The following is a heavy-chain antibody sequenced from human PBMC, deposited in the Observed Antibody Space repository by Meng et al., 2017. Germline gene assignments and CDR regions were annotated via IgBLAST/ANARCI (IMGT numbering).Heavy chain of an antibody. CDR1: GGSSSSNGYY. CDR3: VRRVEGAFDL. J-gene: IGHJ4*02. D-gene: IGHD3-3*01. CDR2: IYYSGSA. Sequence: QLQLQESGPGLVKPSETLSPTCPVSGGSSSSNGYYWDWVRQPPGKGLEFIGNIYYSGSAYYNPSLKSRGTVSVDTSKNQFSLKRSSVIAADTAVYYCVRRVEGAFDLWGQGTLVTVSS. V-gene: IGHV4-39*01.